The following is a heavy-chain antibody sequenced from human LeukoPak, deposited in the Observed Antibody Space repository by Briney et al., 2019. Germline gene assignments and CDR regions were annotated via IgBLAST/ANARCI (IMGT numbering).Heavy chain of an antibody. CDR2: IYPGDSDT. CDR3: ARLGDSSVPNDY. J-gene: IGHJ4*02. CDR1: GYSFTSYW. Sequence: PGESLQISCKGAGYSFTSYWIGWGRQLPGKGLEGMGIIYPGDSDTRYSPSFQGQVTISADKSISTAYLQWSSLKASDTAMYYCARLGDSSVPNDYWGQGTLVIVSS. D-gene: IGHD3-22*01. V-gene: IGHV5-51*01.